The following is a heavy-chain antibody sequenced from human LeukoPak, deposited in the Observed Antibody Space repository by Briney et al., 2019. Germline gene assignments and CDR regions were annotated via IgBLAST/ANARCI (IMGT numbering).Heavy chain of an antibody. Sequence: SETLSLTCTVSGGSISSSYWSWIRQPPGKGIEWIGYIYYSGSTNYNPSLKSRVTISVDTSKNQFSLKVTSVTAADTAVYYCARIRYGSNIYRYYYMDVWGKGATVIVSS. CDR2: IYYSGST. D-gene: IGHD3-10*01. V-gene: IGHV4-59*01. CDR3: ARIRYGSNIYRYYYMDV. J-gene: IGHJ6*03. CDR1: GGSISSSY.